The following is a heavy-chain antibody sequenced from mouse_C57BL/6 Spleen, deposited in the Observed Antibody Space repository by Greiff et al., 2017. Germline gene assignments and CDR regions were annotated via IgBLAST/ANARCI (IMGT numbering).Heavy chain of an antibody. CDR2: IYPGDGDT. Sequence: VQLVESGAELVKPGASVKISCKASGYAFSSYWMNWVKQRPGKGLEWIGQIYPGDGDTNYNGKFKGKATLTADKSSSTAYMQLSSLTSEDSAVYFCARADYDYDRAYFDYWGQGTTLTVSS. V-gene: IGHV1-80*01. J-gene: IGHJ2*01. CDR3: ARADYDYDRAYFDY. CDR1: GYAFSSYW. D-gene: IGHD2-4*01.